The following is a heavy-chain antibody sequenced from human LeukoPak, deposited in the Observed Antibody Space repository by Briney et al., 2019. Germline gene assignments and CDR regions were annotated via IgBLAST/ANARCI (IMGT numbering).Heavy chain of an antibody. Sequence: ASVKVSCKASGYTFTDYYIHWVRQAPGQGLEWMGWIHPNSGGTKYAQKFQGRVTMTRDTSITTAYMELNRLGSDDTAVYYCARDYQGERSDFDYWGQGALVTVSS. V-gene: IGHV1-2*02. J-gene: IGHJ4*02. CDR3: ARDYQGERSDFDY. CDR2: IHPNSGGT. CDR1: GYTFTDYY. D-gene: IGHD1-1*01.